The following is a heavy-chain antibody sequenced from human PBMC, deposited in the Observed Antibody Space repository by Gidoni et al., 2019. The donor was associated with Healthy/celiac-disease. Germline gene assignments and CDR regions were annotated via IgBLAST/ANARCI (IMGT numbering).Heavy chain of an antibody. CDR2: IKSSGSTI. CDR1: GFTFSDYY. D-gene: IGHD2-21*02. Sequence: QVQLVESGGGLVKPEGSLIRSCAASGFTFSDYYMIWLRQAPGKGLEWVSYIKSSGSTIYYADSVKGRFTISRDNAKNSLYLKMNSLRAEDTAVYYCARVTEYCGGDCYSDAFDIWGQGTMVTVSS. CDR3: ARVTEYCGGDCYSDAFDI. V-gene: IGHV3-11*01. J-gene: IGHJ3*02.